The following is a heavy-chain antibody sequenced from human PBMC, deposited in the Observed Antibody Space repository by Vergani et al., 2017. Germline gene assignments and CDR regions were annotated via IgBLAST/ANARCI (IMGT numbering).Heavy chain of an antibody. V-gene: IGHV3-11*04. Sequence: QVQLVESGGGVVQPGRSLRLSCAASGFTFSDYYMSWIRQAPGKGLEWVSYISSSGSTIYYADSVKGRFTISRDNSKNTLYLQMNSLRAEDTAVYYCARGWEYYSSGWYIRGSSYFDYWGQGTLVTVSS. CDR3: ARGWEYYSSGWYIRGSSYFDY. CDR1: GFTFSDYY. J-gene: IGHJ4*02. D-gene: IGHD6-19*01. CDR2: ISSSGSTI.